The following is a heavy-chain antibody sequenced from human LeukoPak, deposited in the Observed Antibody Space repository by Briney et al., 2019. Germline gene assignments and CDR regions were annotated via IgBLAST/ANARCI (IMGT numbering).Heavy chain of an antibody. Sequence: ASVKVSCKASGYTFTNYGISWVRQAPGQGLEWMGFINPSGGSTSYAQKFQDRVTMTRDTSTSTVYMELSSLRSEDTAVYYCARNRESGFDYWGQGTLVTVSS. J-gene: IGHJ4*02. CDR2: INPSGGST. CDR3: ARNRESGFDY. V-gene: IGHV1-46*01. D-gene: IGHD3-10*01. CDR1: GYTFTNYG.